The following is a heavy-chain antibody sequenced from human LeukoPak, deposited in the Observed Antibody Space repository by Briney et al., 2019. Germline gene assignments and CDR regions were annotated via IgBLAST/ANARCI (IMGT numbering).Heavy chain of an antibody. Sequence: SETLSLTCTVSGGSISSYYWSWIRQPAGKGLEWIGRIYTSGSTNYNPSLKSRVTMSVDTSKNQFSLKLSSVTAADTAVYYCARREGSWYDGRGYFQHWGQGTLVTVSS. CDR2: IYTSGST. CDR1: GGSISSYY. V-gene: IGHV4-4*07. CDR3: ARREGSWYDGRGYFQH. J-gene: IGHJ1*01. D-gene: IGHD6-13*01.